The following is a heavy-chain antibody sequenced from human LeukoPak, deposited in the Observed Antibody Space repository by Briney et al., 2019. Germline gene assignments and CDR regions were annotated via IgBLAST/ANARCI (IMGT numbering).Heavy chain of an antibody. Sequence: GSLRLSCAASGLTFSSYAMSWVRQAPGKGLEWVSAISGSGGSTYYADSVKGRFTISRDNSKNTLYLQMNSLRAEDTAVYYCAKTNKAAPWSYFDYWGQGTLVTVSS. J-gene: IGHJ4*02. CDR2: ISGSGGST. D-gene: IGHD6-13*01. V-gene: IGHV3-23*01. CDR3: AKTNKAAPWSYFDY. CDR1: GLTFSSYA.